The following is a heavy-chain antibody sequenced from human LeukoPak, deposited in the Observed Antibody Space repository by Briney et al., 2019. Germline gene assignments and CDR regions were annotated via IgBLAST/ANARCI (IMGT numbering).Heavy chain of an antibody. CDR3: TRHTLLGYCSGGSCYFDYYYYMDV. CDR2: IRSKANSYAT. CDR1: GFTFSGSA. D-gene: IGHD2-15*01. V-gene: IGHV3-73*01. J-gene: IGHJ6*03. Sequence: GWSLRLSCAASGFTFSGSAMHWVRQASGKGLEWVGRIRSKANSYATAYAASVKGRFTISRDDSKNTAHLQMNNLKTEDTAVYYCTRHTLLGYCSGGSCYFDYYYYMDVWGKGTTVTVSS.